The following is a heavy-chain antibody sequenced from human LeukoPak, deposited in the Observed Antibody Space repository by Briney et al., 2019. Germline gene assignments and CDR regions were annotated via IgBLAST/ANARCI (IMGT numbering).Heavy chain of an antibody. Sequence: ASVELSCKASGYTFTGYYMHWVRQAPGQGLEWMGWINPSSGGTNYAQKFQGRVTMTRDTSISTAYMELSRLRSDDTAVYYCAREVVTMVRGVSGPFDYWGQGTLVTVSS. CDR3: AREVVTMVRGVSGPFDY. CDR1: GYTFTGYY. CDR2: INPSSGGT. V-gene: IGHV1-2*02. J-gene: IGHJ4*02. D-gene: IGHD3-10*01.